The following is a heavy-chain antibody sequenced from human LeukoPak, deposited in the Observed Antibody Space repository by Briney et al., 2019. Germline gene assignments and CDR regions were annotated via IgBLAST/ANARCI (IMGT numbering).Heavy chain of an antibody. CDR1: GYTFTSYG. V-gene: IGHV1-18*01. CDR2: ISGYNGYT. Sequence: ASVKVSCKASGYTFTSYGISWVRQAPGQGLEWMGWISGYNGYTHYAHNLQGRVTMTTDTSTSTAYMEPRSLRSDDTAVYYCARDEARYSSGYYPNWFDPWGQGTLVTVSS. J-gene: IGHJ5*02. D-gene: IGHD3-22*01. CDR3: ARDEARYSSGYYPNWFDP.